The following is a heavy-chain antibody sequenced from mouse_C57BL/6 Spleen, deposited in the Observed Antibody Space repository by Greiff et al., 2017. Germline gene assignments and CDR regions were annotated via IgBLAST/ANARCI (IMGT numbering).Heavy chain of an antibody. D-gene: IGHD1-1*01. CDR2: IYPGDGDT. Sequence: VQLKQSGPELVKPGASVKISCKASGYAFSSSWMNWVKQRPGKGLEWIGRIYPGDGDTNYNGKFKGKATLTADKSSSTAYMQLSSLTSEDSAVYFCARRYGSSYGYFDVWGTGTTVTVSS. CDR3: ARRYGSSYGYFDV. J-gene: IGHJ1*03. V-gene: IGHV1-82*01. CDR1: GYAFSSSW.